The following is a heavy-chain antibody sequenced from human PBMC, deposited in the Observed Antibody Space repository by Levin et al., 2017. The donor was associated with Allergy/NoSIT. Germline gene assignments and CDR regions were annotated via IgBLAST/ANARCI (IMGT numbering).Heavy chain of an antibody. J-gene: IGHJ4*02. D-gene: IGHD3-22*01. CDR2: VNHSGDP. Sequence: SETLSLTCAVYGGSFSGYEWSWIRHSPGKGLEWIGEVNHSGDPKYNPSLRSRVTISVDSSKNQLSLKLASVTAADTAVYYCAREENDYDSSGHFRGAAYWGQGTRVTVSS. V-gene: IGHV4-34*01. CDR3: AREENDYDSSGHFRGAAY. CDR1: GGSFSGYE.